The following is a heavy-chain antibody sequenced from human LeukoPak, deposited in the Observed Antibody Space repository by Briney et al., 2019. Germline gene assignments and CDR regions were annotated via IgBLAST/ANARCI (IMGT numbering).Heavy chain of an antibody. CDR3: ARVYSSGWSSNYYFDY. CDR1: GGSISSYY. J-gene: IGHJ4*02. CDR2: IYCSGST. D-gene: IGHD6-19*01. V-gene: IGHV4-59*01. Sequence: SETLSLTCTVSGGSISSYYWSWIRQPPGKGLEWIGYIYCSGSTNYNPSLKSRVTISVDTSKNQFSLKLSSVTAADTAVYYCARVYSSGWSSNYYFDYWGQGTLVTVSS.